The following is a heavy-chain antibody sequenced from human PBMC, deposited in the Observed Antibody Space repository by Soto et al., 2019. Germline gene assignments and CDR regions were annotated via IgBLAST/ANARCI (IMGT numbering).Heavy chain of an antibody. CDR3: ARDQRYCSGGSCVTYFDY. Sequence: QVQLQQWGAGLLKPSETLSLTCAVYGGSFSGYYWSWIRQPPGKGLEWIGEINHSGSTNYNPSLKSRVTISVDTSKNQFSLKLGSVTAADTAVYYCARDQRYCSGGSCVTYFDYWGQGTLVTVSS. D-gene: IGHD2-15*01. CDR1: GGSFSGYY. V-gene: IGHV4-34*01. J-gene: IGHJ4*02. CDR2: INHSGST.